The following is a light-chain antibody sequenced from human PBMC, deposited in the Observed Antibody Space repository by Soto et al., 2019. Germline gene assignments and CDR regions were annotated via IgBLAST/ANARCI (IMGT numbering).Light chain of an antibody. CDR3: GSYSSTNPV. J-gene: IGLJ1*01. CDR1: SSDVGGYNY. Sequence: QSVLTQPASVSGSPGQSITISCTGTSSDVGGYNYVSWYQQHPGKAPKLIIYDVSNRPSGVSNRFSGSKSGNTASLTISGLQAEYEADYYCGSYSSTNPVFGTGTKVTVL. V-gene: IGLV2-14*03. CDR2: DVS.